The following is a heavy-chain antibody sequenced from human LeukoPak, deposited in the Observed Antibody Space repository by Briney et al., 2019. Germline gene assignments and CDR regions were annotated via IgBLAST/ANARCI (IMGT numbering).Heavy chain of an antibody. D-gene: IGHD1-26*01. CDR3: ARGQYSGSYYFSLYYFDY. Sequence: GGSLRLSCAASGFTFSDYYMSWIRQAPGKGLEWVSYISSSGSTIYYADSVKGRITISRDNAKNSLYLQMNSLRAEDTAVYYCARGQYSGSYYFSLYYFDYWGQGTLVTVSS. CDR2: ISSSGSTI. CDR1: GFTFSDYY. J-gene: IGHJ4*02. V-gene: IGHV3-11*01.